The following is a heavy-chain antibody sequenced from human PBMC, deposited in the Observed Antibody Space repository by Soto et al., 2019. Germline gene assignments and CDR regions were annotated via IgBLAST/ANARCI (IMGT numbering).Heavy chain of an antibody. Sequence: PGGSLTLSCAASGFSVTNNYMNWVRQATGKGLEWVSIIDIGGNTYYADSVKDRFTISRDNSRNTLYLHMDSLRAEDTAVYYCARGRGSTGYLGREHYFDYWGQGT. V-gene: IGHV3-66*01. CDR2: IDIGGNT. J-gene: IGHJ4*02. CDR1: GFSVTNNY. CDR3: ARGRGSTGYLGREHYFDY. D-gene: IGHD2-2*01.